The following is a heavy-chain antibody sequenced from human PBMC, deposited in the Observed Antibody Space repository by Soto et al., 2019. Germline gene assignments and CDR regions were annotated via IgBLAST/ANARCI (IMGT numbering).Heavy chain of an antibody. CDR3: AKESTVMVAATPRYFGMDV. D-gene: IGHD2-15*01. CDR1: GGSISNSVNY. Sequence: PSETLSLTCSVSGGSISNSVNYWDWIRQPPGKGLEWIGSMDHSGNSKYNPSLKSRATISADTSKNQFSLKLRSVTAADTAVYYCAKESTVMVAATPRYFGMDVWGQGTTVT. CDR2: MDHSGNS. J-gene: IGHJ6*02. V-gene: IGHV4-39*02.